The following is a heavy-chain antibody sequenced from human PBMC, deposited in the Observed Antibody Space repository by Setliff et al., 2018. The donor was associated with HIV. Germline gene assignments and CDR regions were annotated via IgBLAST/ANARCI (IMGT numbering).Heavy chain of an antibody. V-gene: IGHV1-2*02. D-gene: IGHD4-4*01. CDR2: IIPNSGGT. J-gene: IGHJ6*03. CDR3: ARERTTLTPHGLGYMDV. Sequence: ASVKVSCKASGYTFTGYYIHWVRQAPGQGLEWMGWIIPNSGGTNYAQKFQGRVTMTRDTSTSTVYMELTNLRSEDTAVYYCARERTTLTPHGLGYMDVWGKGTTVTVSS. CDR1: GYTFTGYY.